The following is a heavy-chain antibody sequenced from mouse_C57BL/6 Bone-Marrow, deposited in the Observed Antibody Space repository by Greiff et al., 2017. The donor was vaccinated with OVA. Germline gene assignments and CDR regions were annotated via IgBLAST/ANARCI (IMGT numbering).Heavy chain of an antibody. V-gene: IGHV1-75*01. CDR1: GYTFTDYY. D-gene: IGHD1-1*01. CDR3: ARSPITTVVDYYAMDY. Sequence: VQLQQSGPELVKPGASVKISCKASGYTFTDYYINWVKQRPGQGLEWIGWIFPGSGSTYYNEKFKGKATLTVDKSSSTAYMLLSSLTSEDSAVYFCARSPITTVVDYYAMDYWGQGTSVTVSS. J-gene: IGHJ4*01. CDR2: IFPGSGST.